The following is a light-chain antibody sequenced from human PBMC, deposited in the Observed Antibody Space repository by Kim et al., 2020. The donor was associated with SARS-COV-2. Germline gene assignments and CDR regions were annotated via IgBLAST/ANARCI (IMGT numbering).Light chain of an antibody. J-gene: IGKJ1*01. V-gene: IGKV4-1*01. Sequence: DIVMTQSPDSLAVSLGERATINCKSSQSVLYSSNNKNYLAWYQQKPGQPPKLLIYWASTRESGVPDRFSGSGSGTDFTLTISSLQAEDVAVYDCEEYYSNPPTFGQGTKVDIK. CDR2: WAS. CDR1: QSVLYSSNNKNY. CDR3: EEYYSNPPT.